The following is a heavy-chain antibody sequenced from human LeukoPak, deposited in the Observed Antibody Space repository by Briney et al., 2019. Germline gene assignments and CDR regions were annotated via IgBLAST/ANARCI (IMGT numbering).Heavy chain of an antibody. J-gene: IGHJ4*02. CDR3: ARDLTHRRNYDNSGYQIVPAF. CDR1: GYTFTNYV. Sequence: ASVKVSCKASGYTFTNYVMHWVRQAPGQRLEWMGRINAGNGNTKYSQEFQGRVTMTTDTSTSTAYMELRSLRSDDTAVYYCARDLTHRRNYDNSGYQIVPAFWGQGTLVTVSS. CDR2: INAGNGNT. D-gene: IGHD3-22*01. V-gene: IGHV1-3*01.